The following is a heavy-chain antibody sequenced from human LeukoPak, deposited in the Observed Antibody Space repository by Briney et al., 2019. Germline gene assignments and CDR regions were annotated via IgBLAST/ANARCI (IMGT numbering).Heavy chain of an antibody. CDR1: GGSISSSSYY. Sequence: SETLSLTCTVSGGSISSSSYYWGWIRQPPGKGLEWIGSIYYSGSTYYNPSLKSRVTISVDTSKNQFSLKLSSVTAADTAVYYCARDYWQQLVQPEYFQHWGQGTLVTVSS. CDR2: IYYSGST. J-gene: IGHJ1*01. CDR3: ARDYWQQLVQPEYFQH. V-gene: IGHV4-39*07. D-gene: IGHD6-13*01.